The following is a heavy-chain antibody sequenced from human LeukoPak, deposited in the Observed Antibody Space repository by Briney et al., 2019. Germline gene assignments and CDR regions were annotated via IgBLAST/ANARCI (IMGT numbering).Heavy chain of an antibody. CDR3: ARHEPRLVTTVDPYYYMDV. V-gene: IGHV4-39*01. CDR2: IYYSGST. CDR1: GGSISSSSYY. Sequence: SETLSLTCTVSGGSISSSSYYWGWIRQPPGKGLEWIGSIYYSGSTYYNPLLKSRVTISVDTSKNQFSLKLSSVTAADTAVYYCARHEPRLVTTVDPYYYMDVWGKGTTVTVSS. J-gene: IGHJ6*03. D-gene: IGHD4-11*01.